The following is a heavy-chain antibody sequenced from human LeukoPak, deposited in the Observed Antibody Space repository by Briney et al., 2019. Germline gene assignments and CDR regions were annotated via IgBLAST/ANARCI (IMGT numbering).Heavy chain of an antibody. J-gene: IGHJ4*02. V-gene: IGHV3-15*01. D-gene: IGHD3-22*01. Sequence: GGSLRLSCAASGFTFSNAWMSWVRQAPGKGLEWVGRIKSKTDGGTTDYAAPVEGRFTISRDDSKNTLYLQMNSLKTEDTAVYYCTTFTYYYDSSGYYIADYWGQGTLVTVSS. CDR3: TTFTYYYDSSGYYIADY. CDR1: GFTFSNAW. CDR2: IKSKTDGGTT.